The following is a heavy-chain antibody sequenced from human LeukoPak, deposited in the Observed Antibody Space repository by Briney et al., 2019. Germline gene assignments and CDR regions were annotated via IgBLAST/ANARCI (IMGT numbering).Heavy chain of an antibody. Sequence: GGSLRLSCAASGFTFSSYSMNWVRQAPGEGLEWVSYISSSSSTIYYADSVKGRFTISRDNAKNSLYLQMNSLRAEDTAVYYCARDLEELPGVWWFDPWGQGTLVTVSS. V-gene: IGHV3-48*01. D-gene: IGHD1-26*01. J-gene: IGHJ5*02. CDR1: GFTFSSYS. CDR3: ARDLEELPGVWWFDP. CDR2: ISSSSSTI.